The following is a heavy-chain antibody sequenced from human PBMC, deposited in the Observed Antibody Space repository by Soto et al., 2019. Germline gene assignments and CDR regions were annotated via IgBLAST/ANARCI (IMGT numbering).Heavy chain of an antibody. CDR2: IYYSGST. Sequence: SETLSLTCTVSGGSISSYYWSWIRQPPGKGLEWIGYIYYSGSTNYNPSLKSRVTISVDTSNNQFSLKLSSVTAADTATYYCARLGSGSFRDWGQGTLVTVSS. D-gene: IGHD1-26*01. V-gene: IGHV4-59*08. CDR1: GGSISSYY. J-gene: IGHJ4*02. CDR3: ARLGSGSFRD.